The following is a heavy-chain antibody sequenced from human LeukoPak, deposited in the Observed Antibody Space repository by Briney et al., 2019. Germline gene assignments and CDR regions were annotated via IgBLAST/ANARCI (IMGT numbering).Heavy chain of an antibody. V-gene: IGHV3-64*02. CDR2: ISSNGGST. CDR3: ARGGYCSGGSCYGPFDY. CDR1: GFTFSGFW. D-gene: IGHD2-15*01. Sequence: GGSLRLSCAVSGFTFSGFWMSWSRQAPGNGLEYVSAISSNGGSTYYAVSVKGRFTISRDNSKNTLYLHMGNLRAEDMAVYYCARGGYCSGGSCYGPFDYWGQGTLVTVSS. J-gene: IGHJ4*02.